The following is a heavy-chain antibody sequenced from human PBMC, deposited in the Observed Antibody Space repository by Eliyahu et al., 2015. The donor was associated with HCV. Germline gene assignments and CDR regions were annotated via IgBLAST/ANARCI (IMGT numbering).Heavy chain of an antibody. V-gene: IGHV1-3*01. Sequence: TSYAMHWVRQAPGQRLEWMGWINAGNGNTKYSQKFQGRVTITRDTSASTAYMELSSLRSEDTAVYYCAVLRQVVAATVFDYWGQGTLVTVSS. D-gene: IGHD2-15*01. CDR3: AVLRQVVAATVFDY. CDR2: INAGNGNT. CDR1: TSYA. J-gene: IGHJ4*02.